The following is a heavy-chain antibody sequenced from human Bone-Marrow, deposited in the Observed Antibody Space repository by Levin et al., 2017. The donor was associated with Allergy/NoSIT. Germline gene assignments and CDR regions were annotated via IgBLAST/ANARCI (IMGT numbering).Heavy chain of an antibody. Sequence: GGSLRLSCAASGFTFSSYAMSWVRQAPGKGLEWVSAISGSGGSTYYADSVKGRFTISRDNSKNTLYLQMNSLRAEDTAVYYCAKAASGYYIEGYYYYGMDVWGQGTTVTVSS. J-gene: IGHJ6*02. V-gene: IGHV3-23*01. CDR2: ISGSGGST. CDR1: GFTFSSYA. D-gene: IGHD3-3*01. CDR3: AKAASGYYIEGYYYYGMDV.